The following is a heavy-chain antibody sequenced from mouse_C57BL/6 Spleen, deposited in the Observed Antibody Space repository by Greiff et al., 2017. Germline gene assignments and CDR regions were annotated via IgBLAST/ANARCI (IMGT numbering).Heavy chain of an antibody. J-gene: IGHJ2*01. Sequence: VQLQQSGAELVKPGASVKLSCKASGYTFTEYTIHWVKQRSGQGLEWIGWFYPGSGSMKYNEKLKDKATLTADKASSTVDMELSRLTAEDSAVYLCVRHEEGALGDYFDSWGEGTTLVVSS. V-gene: IGHV1-62-2*01. CDR2: FYPGSGSM. CDR1: GYTFTEYT. D-gene: IGHD3-3*01. CDR3: VRHEEGALGDYFDS.